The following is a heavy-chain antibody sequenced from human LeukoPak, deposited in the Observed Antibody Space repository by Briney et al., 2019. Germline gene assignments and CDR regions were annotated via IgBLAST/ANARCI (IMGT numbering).Heavy chain of an antibody. CDR2: MNTNSGNT. D-gene: IGHD3-3*01. Sequence: ASLKVSCKASGYTFTSYDINWVRQATGQGLEWMGWMNTNSGNTGYAQKFQGRVTMTRNTSISTAYMELSSLRSEDTAVYYCARGESGLRFLEWSANFDYWGQGTLVTVSS. V-gene: IGHV1-8*01. CDR1: GYTFTSYD. J-gene: IGHJ4*02. CDR3: ARGESGLRFLEWSANFDY.